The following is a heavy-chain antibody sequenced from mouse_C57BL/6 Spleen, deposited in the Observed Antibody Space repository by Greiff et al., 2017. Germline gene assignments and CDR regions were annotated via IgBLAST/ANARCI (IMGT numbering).Heavy chain of an antibody. Sequence: VQLQESGAELVRPGTSVKMSCKASGYTFTNYWIGWAKQRPGHGLEWIGDIYPGGGYTNYNEKFKGKATLTADKSSSTAYMQFSSLTSEDSAIYACARGADGNNDYFDYWGQGTTLTVSS. J-gene: IGHJ2*01. V-gene: IGHV1-63*01. CDR3: ARGADGNNDYFDY. CDR1: GYTFTNYW. CDR2: IYPGGGYT. D-gene: IGHD2-1*01.